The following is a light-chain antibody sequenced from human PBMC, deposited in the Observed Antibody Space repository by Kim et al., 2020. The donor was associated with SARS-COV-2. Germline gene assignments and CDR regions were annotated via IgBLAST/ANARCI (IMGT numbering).Light chain of an antibody. CDR1: PLPKQY. CDR3: QSADSSGTSWV. Sequence: TGQTARITCSGDPLPKQYAYWYQQRPGQAPILVIYRDSERPSRIPERFSGSRSGTTVTLTISGVQAEDEADYYCQSADSSGTSWVFGGGTQLTVL. V-gene: IGLV3-25*03. J-gene: IGLJ3*02. CDR2: RDS.